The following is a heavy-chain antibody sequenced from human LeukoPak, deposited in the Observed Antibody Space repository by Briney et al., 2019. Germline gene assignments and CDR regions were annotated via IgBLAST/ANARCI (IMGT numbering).Heavy chain of an antibody. CDR1: GFTFSSYS. D-gene: IGHD3-16*01. CDR3: VRGTLGSPNHFDY. Sequence: GGSLRLFCAASGFTFSSYSMNWVRQAPGKGLEWVSSISSSSSYIYYADSVKGRFTISRDNAKNSLYLQMNSLRAEDTALYYCVRGTLGSPNHFDYWGQGTLVTVSS. J-gene: IGHJ4*02. CDR2: ISSSSSYI. V-gene: IGHV3-21*01.